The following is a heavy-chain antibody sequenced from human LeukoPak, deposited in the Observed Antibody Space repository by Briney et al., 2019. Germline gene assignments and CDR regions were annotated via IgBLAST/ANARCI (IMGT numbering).Heavy chain of an antibody. CDR3: ARGVAAAGTTLDY. V-gene: IGHV3-66*01. D-gene: IGHD6-13*01. Sequence: GGSLRLSCAASGFTVSSSYMTWVRQAPGKGLEWVSVIYSGGTTYYADSVKGRFTISRDNSKNTLYLQMNSLRDEDTAVYYCARGVAAAGTTLDYWGQGTRVTVSS. J-gene: IGHJ4*02. CDR1: GFTVSSSY. CDR2: IYSGGTT.